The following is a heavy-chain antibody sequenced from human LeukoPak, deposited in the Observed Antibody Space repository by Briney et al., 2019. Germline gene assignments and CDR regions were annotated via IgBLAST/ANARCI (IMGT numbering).Heavy chain of an antibody. CDR1: GYTLTELS. Sequence: ASVKVSCKVSGYTLTELSIHWVRQAPGKGLEWMGGFDPEDGETIYAQKFQGRVTMTEDTSTDTAYMELSSLRSEDTAVYYCATTPTVPYYYDSSGYYTFDYWGQGTLVTVSS. D-gene: IGHD3-22*01. J-gene: IGHJ4*02. V-gene: IGHV1-24*01. CDR3: ATTPTVPYYYDSSGYYTFDY. CDR2: FDPEDGET.